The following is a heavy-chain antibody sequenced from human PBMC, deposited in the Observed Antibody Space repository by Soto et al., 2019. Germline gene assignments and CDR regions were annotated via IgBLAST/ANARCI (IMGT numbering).Heavy chain of an antibody. D-gene: IGHD6-13*01. Sequence: GGSLRLSCAASGFTFSSYAMSWVRQAPGKGLEWVSAIKDGGDSRYCVDSVKGRFTISRDNSKNTLYLQMNSLRAEDTALYYCVKGGASYTSCWYANSGQGALVTVSS. CDR1: GFTFSSYA. CDR2: IKDGGDSR. V-gene: IGHV3-23*01. J-gene: IGHJ4*02. CDR3: VKGGASYTSCWYAN.